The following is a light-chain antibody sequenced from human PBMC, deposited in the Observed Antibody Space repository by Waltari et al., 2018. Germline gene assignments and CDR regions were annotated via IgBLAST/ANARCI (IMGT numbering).Light chain of an antibody. CDR2: WAS. V-gene: IGKV4-1*01. CDR3: QQYYSTPRT. Sequence: IVLTQSPDSLAVSLGEGATINCKPSQSVLSSSNNQNHLAWYQQRPGHPPSLLVHWASTRESGVPDRFSGSGSGTDFTLTINSLQAEDVAVYYCQQYYSTPRTFGQGTKLEI. CDR1: QSVLSSSNNQNH. J-gene: IGKJ2*01.